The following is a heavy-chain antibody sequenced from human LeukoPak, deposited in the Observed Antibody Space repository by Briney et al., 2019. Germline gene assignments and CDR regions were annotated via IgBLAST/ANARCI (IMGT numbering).Heavy chain of an antibody. D-gene: IGHD3-22*01. Sequence: PGGSLRLSCAASGFGFGQYEMNWVRQAPGKGLEWIAYISVRAATIYYGDSVEGRFTISRDDAKNSLYLQMNGLRVEDTAIYYCAKAFPHYYEVPHGMDVWGQGTTVTV. J-gene: IGHJ6*02. CDR1: GFGFGQYE. CDR2: ISVRAATI. V-gene: IGHV3-48*03. CDR3: AKAFPHYYEVPHGMDV.